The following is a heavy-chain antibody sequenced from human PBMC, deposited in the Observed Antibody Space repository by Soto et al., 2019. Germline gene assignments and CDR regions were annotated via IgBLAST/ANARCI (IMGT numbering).Heavy chain of an antibody. CDR3: ARLPYYDTPPVTFDI. CDR1: GGSISSSSYY. D-gene: IGHD3-22*01. V-gene: IGHV4-39*01. CDR2: IYSTVST. J-gene: IGHJ3*02. Sequence: PSETLSLTCTVSGGSISSSSYYWGWIRQPPGKGLEWIGTIYSTVSTHYNPSLKSRVTISVDTSKNQFSLKLNSVTAADTAVYYCARLPYYDTPPVTFDIWGQGAMVTVSS.